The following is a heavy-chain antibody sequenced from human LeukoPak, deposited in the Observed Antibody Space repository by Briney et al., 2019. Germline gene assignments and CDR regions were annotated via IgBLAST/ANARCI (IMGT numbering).Heavy chain of an antibody. CDR1: GFTFSSYS. J-gene: IGHJ6*02. CDR2: TSTSGTST. Sequence: GGSLRLSCAASGFTFSSYSMNWVRQAPGKGLEWISHTSTSGTSTYHADPVKGRFTISRDDAKNSLNLQMDSLRAEDTAVYYCARGHLVLDVWGRGTTVTVSS. V-gene: IGHV3-48*04. D-gene: IGHD3-16*01. CDR3: ARGHLVLDV.